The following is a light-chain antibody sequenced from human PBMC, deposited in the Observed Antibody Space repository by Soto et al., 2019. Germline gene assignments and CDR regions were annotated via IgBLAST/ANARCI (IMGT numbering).Light chain of an antibody. V-gene: IGKV1-17*01. Sequence: DIQMTQSPSSLSASVGYRVTITCRASQAIRTDLGWYQQKPGKAPKRLIYAASTLQSGVPSRFSGSGSGTEFTLTISSLQPEDFATYYCLQHYDFPQTFGQGTKV. CDR2: AAS. CDR3: LQHYDFPQT. J-gene: IGKJ1*01. CDR1: QAIRTD.